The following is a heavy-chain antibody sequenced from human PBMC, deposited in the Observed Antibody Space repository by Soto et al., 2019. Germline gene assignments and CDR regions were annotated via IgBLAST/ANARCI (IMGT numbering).Heavy chain of an antibody. CDR2: IYWDDDK. Sequence: QITLNESGPTLVKPTQTLTLTCTFSGFSLTTSGVGVGWIRQSPGKAPEWLALIYWDDDKSYSPSLKSRLTITKDTSKNQVVLTMANLDTADTATYYCAHRVLRTVFGLVTTTAIYFDFWGQGTPVAVSS. V-gene: IGHV2-5*02. CDR1: GFSLTTSGVG. D-gene: IGHD3-3*01. CDR3: AHRVLRTVFGLVTTTAIYFDF. J-gene: IGHJ4*02.